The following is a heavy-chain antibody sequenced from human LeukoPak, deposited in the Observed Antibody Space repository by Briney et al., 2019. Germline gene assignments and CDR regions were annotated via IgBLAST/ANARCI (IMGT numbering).Heavy chain of an antibody. CDR2: IGNNGGGI. D-gene: IGHD7-27*01. J-gene: IGHJ4*02. Sequence: EGSLRLSCAASGFTFSTYTMYWVRHPPGKRLEWVSIIGNNGGGIHYADSVKGRFTISRDNFKNALYLQMNSLRVEDTAVYYCAIDPNWGTHSWGQGVLVTVPS. CDR3: AIDPNWGTHS. CDR1: GFTFSTYT. V-gene: IGHV3-23*01.